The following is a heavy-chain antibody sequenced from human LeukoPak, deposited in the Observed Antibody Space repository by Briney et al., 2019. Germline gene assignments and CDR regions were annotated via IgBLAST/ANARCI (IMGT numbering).Heavy chain of an antibody. CDR2: FRWCGVST. CDR3: AKDLPHRWEPSSAVGTPDY. D-gene: IGHD1-26*01. Sequence: RGGSQRLSCAPSGLTLNVYDVHGAPRVPGGGRVGVSLFRWCGVSTYDADSVQGRFTISGDNSKNTLYLQMNSLRAEDTAVYYCAKDLPHRWEPSSAVGTPDYWGQGTLVTVSS. J-gene: IGHJ4*02. V-gene: IGHV3-NL1*01. CDR1: GLTLNVYD.